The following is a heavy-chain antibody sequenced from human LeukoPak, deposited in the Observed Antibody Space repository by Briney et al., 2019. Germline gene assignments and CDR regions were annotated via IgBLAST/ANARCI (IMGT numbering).Heavy chain of an antibody. V-gene: IGHV4-30-4*01. D-gene: IGHD3-10*01. J-gene: IGHJ3*01. Sequence: PSETLSLTCTVSGGSISSGDYYWSWIRQPPGKGLEWIGYIYYSGSTYYNPSLKSRVTISVDRSKSQVSLNLNSVTAADTAVYYCASPMTLVVRGLAGIDAFDVWGQGTMVTVSS. CDR2: IYYSGST. CDR1: GGSISSGDYY. CDR3: ASPMTLVVRGLAGIDAFDV.